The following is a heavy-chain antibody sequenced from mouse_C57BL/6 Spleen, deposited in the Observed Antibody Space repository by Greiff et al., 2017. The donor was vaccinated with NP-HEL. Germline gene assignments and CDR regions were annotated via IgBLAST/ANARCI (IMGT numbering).Heavy chain of an antibody. V-gene: IGHV1-15*01. Sequence: QVHVKQSGAELVRPGASVTLSCKASGYTFTDYEMHWVKQTPVHGLEWIGAIDPETGGTAYNQKFKGKAILTADKSSSTAYMELRSLTSEDSAVYYCTREEGGFAYWGQGTLVTVSA. CDR1: GYTFTDYE. CDR3: TREEGGFAY. J-gene: IGHJ3*01. CDR2: IDPETGGT.